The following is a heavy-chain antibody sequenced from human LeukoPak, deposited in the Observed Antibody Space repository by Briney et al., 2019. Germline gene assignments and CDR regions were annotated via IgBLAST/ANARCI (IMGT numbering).Heavy chain of an antibody. CDR1: GYTFTSYG. V-gene: IGHV1-18*01. Sequence: ASVKVSCKASGYTFTSYGISWVRQAPGQGLEWMGWISAYNGNTNYAQKLQGRVTMTTDTSTSTAYMELRSLRSDDTAVYYCARDREGIADPSWFDPWGQGTLVTVSS. CDR3: ARDREGIADPSWFDP. J-gene: IGHJ5*02. D-gene: IGHD6-13*01. CDR2: ISAYNGNT.